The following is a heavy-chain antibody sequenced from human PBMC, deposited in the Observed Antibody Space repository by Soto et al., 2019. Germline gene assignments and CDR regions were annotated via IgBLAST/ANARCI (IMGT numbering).Heavy chain of an antibody. Sequence: GSLRLSCAASGFTFSNAWMSWVRQARVKGLEWVGRIKSKTDGGTTGYAAPVKGRFTISRDDSKNTLYLQMNSLKTEDTAVYYCTTQLPKYDFWSGYYIYYYYYGMDVWGQGTTVTVSS. V-gene: IGHV3-15*01. CDR3: TTQLPKYDFWSGYYIYYYYYGMDV. D-gene: IGHD3-3*01. CDR2: IKSKTDGGTT. J-gene: IGHJ6*02. CDR1: GFTFSNAW.